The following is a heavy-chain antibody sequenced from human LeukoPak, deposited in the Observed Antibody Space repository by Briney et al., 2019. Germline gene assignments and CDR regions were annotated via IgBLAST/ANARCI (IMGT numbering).Heavy chain of an antibody. D-gene: IGHD6-13*01. V-gene: IGHV4-31*03. CDR1: GGSISSGGYY. CDR3: ARYKQPSRGVDY. J-gene: IGHJ4*02. CDR2: IYYSGST. Sequence: SETLPLTCTVSGGSISSGGYYWSWIRQHPGKGLEWIGYIYYSGSTYYNPSLKSRVTISVDTSKNQFSLKLSSVTAADTAVYYCARYKQPSRGVDYWGQGTLVTVSS.